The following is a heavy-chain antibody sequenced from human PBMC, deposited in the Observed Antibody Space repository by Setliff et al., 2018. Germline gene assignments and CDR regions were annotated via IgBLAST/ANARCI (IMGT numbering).Heavy chain of an antibody. D-gene: IGHD5-18*01. V-gene: IGHV1-69*05. Sequence: SVKVSCKASGGTFSSYGISWVRQAPGQGLEWLGGTIPNFGTTNYAQEFQGRVTIITDESTSTAYMELSSLRFEDTAVYYCAREGVDTRSSTDYRYYMDLWGKGTTVTVSS. J-gene: IGHJ6*03. CDR3: AREGVDTRSSTDYRYYMDL. CDR1: GGTFSSYG. CDR2: TIPNFGTT.